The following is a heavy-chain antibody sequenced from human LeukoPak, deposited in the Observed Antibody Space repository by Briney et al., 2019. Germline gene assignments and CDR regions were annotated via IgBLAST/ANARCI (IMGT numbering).Heavy chain of an antibody. V-gene: IGHV1-8*01. D-gene: IGHD6-13*01. Sequence: ASVKVACKASGYAFTNYDINWVRQATGQGLEWMGWRNPNSGRTGFAQKFQGRLTMTADTSISTAYMELSSLTSDDTAVYYCARGPVSTHGMDVWGQGTTVTVSS. CDR1: GYAFTNYD. J-gene: IGHJ6*02. CDR2: RNPNSGRT. CDR3: ARGPVSTHGMDV.